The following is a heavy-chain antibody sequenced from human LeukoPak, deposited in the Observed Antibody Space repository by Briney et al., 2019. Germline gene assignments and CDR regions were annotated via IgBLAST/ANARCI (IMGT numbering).Heavy chain of an antibody. CDR2: IYTSGST. V-gene: IGHV4-4*07. CDR3: ARTTMIVVVITKDWYFDL. J-gene: IGHJ2*01. CDR1: GGSINSYY. D-gene: IGHD3-22*01. Sequence: SETLSLTCTVSGGSINSYYWSWIRQPAGKGLEWIGCIYTSGSTNYNPSLKSRVTMSVDTSKNQFSLKMSSVTAADTPVYYCARTTMIVVVITKDWYFDLWGRGTLVTVSS.